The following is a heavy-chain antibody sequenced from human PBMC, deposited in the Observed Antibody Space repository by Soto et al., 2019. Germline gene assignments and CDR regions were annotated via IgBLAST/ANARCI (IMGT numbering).Heavy chain of an antibody. CDR3: ARGTIAVAGTLYYYYYMDV. J-gene: IGHJ6*03. CDR1: GFTFSSYW. V-gene: IGHV3-7*01. CDR2: IKQDGSEK. D-gene: IGHD6-19*01. Sequence: GGSLRLSCAASGFTFSSYWMSWVRQAPGKGLEWVANIKQDGSEKYYVDSVKGRFTISRDNAKNSLYLQMNSLRAEDTAVYYCARGTIAVAGTLYYYYYMDVWGKGTTVTVSS.